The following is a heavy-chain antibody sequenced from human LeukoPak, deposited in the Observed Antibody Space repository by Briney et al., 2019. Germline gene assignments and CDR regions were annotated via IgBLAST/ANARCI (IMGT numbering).Heavy chain of an antibody. J-gene: IGHJ5*02. CDR2: IKSKTHGGTT. CDR1: GFTFSKAW. CDR3: TADFGPRENNWFDP. Sequence: PGGSLRLSCAASGFTFSKAWMSWVRQAPGKGPEWVGRIKSKTHGGTTDYAAPVKGRFTISRDDSKNTLYLQVNSLKTEDTAMYYCTADFGPRENNWFDPWGQGTLVTVSS. V-gene: IGHV3-15*01. D-gene: IGHD3-3*01.